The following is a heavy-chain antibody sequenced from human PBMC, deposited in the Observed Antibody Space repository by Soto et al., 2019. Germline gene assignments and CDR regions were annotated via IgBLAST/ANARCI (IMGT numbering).Heavy chain of an antibody. CDR1: GFTVSSTY. V-gene: IGHV3-53*01. J-gene: IGHJ4*02. Sequence: EVQLVESGGGLIQPGGSLRLSCAASGFTVSSTYMSWVRQAPGKGLEWVSVIYSGGSTFYADSVKGRFTISRDNSNNTLYLHMNSLRAEDTAVYYCAKMYSGSSPLQYWGQGTLVTVSS. CDR3: AKMYSGSSPLQY. CDR2: IYSGGST. D-gene: IGHD1-26*01.